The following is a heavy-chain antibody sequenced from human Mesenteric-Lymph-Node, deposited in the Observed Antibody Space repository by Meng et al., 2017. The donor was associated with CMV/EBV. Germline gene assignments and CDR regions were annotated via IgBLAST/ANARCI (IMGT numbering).Heavy chain of an antibody. V-gene: IGHV3-53*01. J-gene: IGHJ6*02. D-gene: IGHD2-2*02. CDR2: IYSGGST. CDR3: ARVGRGGYCSSTSCYTNYYYGMDV. Sequence: GESLKISCAASGFTVSSNYMSWVRQAPGEGLEWVSVIYSGGSTYYADSVKGRFTLSRGNSKNTLYLQMNSLRAEDTAVYYCARVGRGGYCSSTSCYTNYYYGMDVWGQGTTVTVSS. CDR1: GFTVSSNY.